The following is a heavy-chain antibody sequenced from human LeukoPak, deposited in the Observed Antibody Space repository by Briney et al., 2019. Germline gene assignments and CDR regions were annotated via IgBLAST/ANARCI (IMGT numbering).Heavy chain of an antibody. D-gene: IGHD2-21*02. CDR3: AKIIPGGYCGGDCYWSGDFDY. V-gene: IGHV3-23*01. Sequence: GGSLRLSCAASGFTFSSYAMSWVRQAPGKGLEWVSAISGSGGSTYYAVSVKGRFTISRDNSKNTLYLQMNSLRAEDTAVYYCAKIIPGGYCGGDCYWSGDFDYWGQGTLVTVSS. CDR1: GFTFSSYA. CDR2: ISGSGGST. J-gene: IGHJ4*02.